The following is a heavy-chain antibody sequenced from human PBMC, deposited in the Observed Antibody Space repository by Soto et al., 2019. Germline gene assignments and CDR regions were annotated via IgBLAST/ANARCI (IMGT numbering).Heavy chain of an antibody. CDR2: IYPGDSDT. Sequence: PGESLKISCKGSGYSFTSYWIGWVRQMPGKGLEWMGIIYPGDSDTRYSPSFQGQVTISADKSISTAYLQWSSLKASDTAMYYWATRREIWAFDKDYYYMDVWGKGTTVTVS. D-gene: IGHD3-16*01. J-gene: IGHJ6*03. V-gene: IGHV5-51*01. CDR1: GYSFTSYW. CDR3: ATRREIWAFDKDYYYMDV.